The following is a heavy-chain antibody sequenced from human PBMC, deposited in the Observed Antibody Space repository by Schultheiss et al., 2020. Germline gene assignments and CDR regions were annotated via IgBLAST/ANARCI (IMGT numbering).Heavy chain of an antibody. Sequence: SETLSLTCTVSGGSISSYYWSWIRQPPGKGLEWIGYIYYSGSTNYNPSLKSRVTISVDTSKNQFSLKLSSVTAADTAVYYCARHFTSFGGWYFDYWGQGTLVTVSS. J-gene: IGHJ4*02. V-gene: IGHV4-59*08. CDR1: GGSISSYY. CDR3: ARHFTSFGGWYFDY. D-gene: IGHD3-16*01. CDR2: IYYSGST.